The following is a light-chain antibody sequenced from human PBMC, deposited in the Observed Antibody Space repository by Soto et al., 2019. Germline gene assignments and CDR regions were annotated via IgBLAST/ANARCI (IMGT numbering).Light chain of an antibody. J-gene: IGKJ4*01. V-gene: IGKV3-20*01. CDR1: ETVDTSS. CDR2: SAS. CDR3: HQYGSSPLT. Sequence: EIVLTQSPDTLSLSPGETATLSCRASETVDTSSLGWYQQKPGRAPSLLIFSASRRATGIPDRFSASGSATDFTLTITRLEPEDVAVYYCHQYGSSPLTFGGGTKVEI.